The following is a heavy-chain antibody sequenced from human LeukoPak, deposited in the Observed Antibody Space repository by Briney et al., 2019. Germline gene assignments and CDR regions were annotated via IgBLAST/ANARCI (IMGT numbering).Heavy chain of an antibody. V-gene: IGHV1-69*13. D-gene: IGHD2-15*01. Sequence: GASVKVSCKASGYTFTSYGISWVRQAPGQGLEWMGGVIPIFATANYAQNFQGRVTITADDSTSTAYMELNSLRSEDTAMYYCARGDAVVVVAATLAGGAFDIWGQGTMVTVSS. CDR2: VIPIFATA. CDR3: ARGDAVVVVAATLAGGAFDI. J-gene: IGHJ3*02. CDR1: GYTFTSYG.